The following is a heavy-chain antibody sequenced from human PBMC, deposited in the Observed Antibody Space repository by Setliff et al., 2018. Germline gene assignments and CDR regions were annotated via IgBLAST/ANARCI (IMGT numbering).Heavy chain of an antibody. CDR1: GGFIRDYY. CDR3: AAVGIDAGGGWFDP. J-gene: IGHJ5*02. Sequence: PSETLSLTCTVSGGFIRDYYWNWIRQSPGKGLEWVGYIYYRGTTNYNSSLKSRVTISIDMSKNQFSLKLSSATAADTAVYFCAAVGIDAGGGWFDPWGHGIPVTVPS. CDR2: IYYRGTT. V-gene: IGHV4-59*01. D-gene: IGHD1-26*01.